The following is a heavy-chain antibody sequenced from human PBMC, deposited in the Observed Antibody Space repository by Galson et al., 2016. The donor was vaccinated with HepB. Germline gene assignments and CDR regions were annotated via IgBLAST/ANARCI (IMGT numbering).Heavy chain of an antibody. V-gene: IGHV3-30*18. CDR1: GFSFSRYA. D-gene: IGHD3-9*01. Sequence: SLRLSCAASGFSFSRYAMHWVRQAPGKGLEWVAVISHEGRKKYYADSVKGRFTISRDNSKNSLDLQMSTLRADDTAVYFCAKEGGSRYFDWLLKNGYFQHWGLGTLVTVSS. J-gene: IGHJ1*01. CDR3: AKEGGSRYFDWLLKNGYFQH. CDR2: ISHEGRKK.